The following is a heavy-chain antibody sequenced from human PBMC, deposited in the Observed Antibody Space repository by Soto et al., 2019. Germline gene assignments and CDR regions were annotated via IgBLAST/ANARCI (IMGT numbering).Heavy chain of an antibody. CDR2: TGATGRTT. Sequence: GGSLRLSCTASGFTFRSYAMHWVRQAPGKGLEWVSTTGATGRTTYYSDAVKGRFTVSRDNSKNTLDLQMSNLRAEDTAVYYCATVHNTSRSFDYWGQGTLVTVSS. CDR1: GFTFRSYA. J-gene: IGHJ4*02. D-gene: IGHD1-20*01. CDR3: ATVHNTSRSFDY. V-gene: IGHV3-23*01.